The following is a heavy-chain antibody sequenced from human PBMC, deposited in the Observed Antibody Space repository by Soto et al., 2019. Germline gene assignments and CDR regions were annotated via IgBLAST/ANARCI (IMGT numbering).Heavy chain of an antibody. CDR2: ISAYNGNT. D-gene: IGHD1-26*01. V-gene: IGHV1-18*01. J-gene: IGHJ1*01. Sequence: ASVKVSCKASGYTFTSYGISWVRQAPGQGLEWMGWISAYNGNTNYAQKLQGRVTMTTDTSTSTAYMELRSLRSDDTAVYYCAVGATANKHSGHSIGHGEYFQHWGQGTLVTVYS. CDR3: AVGATANKHSGHSIGHGEYFQH. CDR1: GYTFTSYG.